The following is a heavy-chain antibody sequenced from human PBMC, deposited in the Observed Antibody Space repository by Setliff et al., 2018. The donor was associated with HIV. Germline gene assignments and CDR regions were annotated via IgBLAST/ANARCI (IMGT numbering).Heavy chain of an antibody. J-gene: IGHJ4*02. D-gene: IGHD3-9*01. CDR2: IYQTGVT. V-gene: IGHV4-38-2*01. Sequence: SETLSLTCAVSGYSISSGYYWGWIRQPPGKGLEWIGSIYQTGVTYYNPSLKSRVTISVDTSKNQFSLNLSSVTAADTAVYYCVRGNPDYDILTGYWSYYFDYWGQGALVTVSS. CDR3: VRGNPDYDILTGYWSYYFDY. CDR1: GYSISSGYY.